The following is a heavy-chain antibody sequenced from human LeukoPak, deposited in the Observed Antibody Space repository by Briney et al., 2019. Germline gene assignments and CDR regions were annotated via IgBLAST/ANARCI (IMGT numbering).Heavy chain of an antibody. D-gene: IGHD3-22*01. Sequence: ASVKVSCKASGYTFTSYDINWVRQATGQGLEWMGWMNPNSGNTGYAQKFQGRVTMTRDTSISTAYMELSRLRSDDTAVYYCARDLYYYDSSGYSTDAFDIWGQGTMVTVSS. J-gene: IGHJ3*02. V-gene: IGHV1-8*01. CDR1: GYTFTSYD. CDR3: ARDLYYYDSSGYSTDAFDI. CDR2: MNPNSGNT.